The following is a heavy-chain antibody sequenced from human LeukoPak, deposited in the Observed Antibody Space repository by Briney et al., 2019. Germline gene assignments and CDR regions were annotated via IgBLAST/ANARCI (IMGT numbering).Heavy chain of an antibody. Sequence: SETLSLTCAVYGGSFSGYYWSWIRQPPGKGLEWIGEINHSGSTNYNPSLKSRVTISVDTSKNQFSLKLSSVTAADTAVYYCAREATINGFFDYWGQGTLVTVSS. CDR3: AREATINGFFDY. V-gene: IGHV4-34*01. CDR2: INHSGST. J-gene: IGHJ4*02. CDR1: GGSFSGYY. D-gene: IGHD5-24*01.